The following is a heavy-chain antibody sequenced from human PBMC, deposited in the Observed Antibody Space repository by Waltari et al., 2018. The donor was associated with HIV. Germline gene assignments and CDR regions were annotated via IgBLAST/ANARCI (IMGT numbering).Heavy chain of an antibody. V-gene: IGHV3-48*02. J-gene: IGHJ4*02. Sequence: EVQLVESGGGLVLPGGSLRLSCAASGFTFTSDSMNWVRQAPGKGLEWVSYISGSNRTIHYADSVKGRFTISRDNAKSSLYLQMNNLRDDDTAIYYCVEGRLGSRGFDYWGQGTLVTVSS. CDR2: ISGSNRTI. D-gene: IGHD3-10*01. CDR3: VEGRLGSRGFDY. CDR1: GFTFTSDS.